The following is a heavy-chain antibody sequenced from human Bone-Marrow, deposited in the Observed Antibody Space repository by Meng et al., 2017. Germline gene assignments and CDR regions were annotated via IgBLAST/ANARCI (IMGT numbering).Heavy chain of an antibody. CDR2: IYYSGST. D-gene: IGHD3-3*01. V-gene: IGHV4-59*01. J-gene: IGHJ4*02. Sequence: SETLSLTCTVSGGSISSYYWSWIRQPPGKGLEWIGYIYYSGSTNYNPSLKSRVTISVDTSKKQFSLKLSSVTAADTAVYYCARESFEWAQYDYWGQGTLVTVSS. CDR1: GGSISSYY. CDR3: ARESFEWAQYDY.